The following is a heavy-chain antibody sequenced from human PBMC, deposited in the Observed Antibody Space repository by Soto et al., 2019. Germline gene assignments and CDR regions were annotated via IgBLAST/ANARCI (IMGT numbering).Heavy chain of an antibody. CDR3: ARVRYYYDSSGYSDY. V-gene: IGHV3-33*01. J-gene: IGHJ4*02. Sequence: GGSLRLSCAASGFTFSSYGMHWVRQAPGKGLEWVAVIWYDGSNKYYADSVKGRFTISRDNSKNTLYLQMNSLRAEDTAVYYCARVRYYYDSSGYSDYWGQGTLVTVSS. CDR1: GFTFSSYG. D-gene: IGHD3-22*01. CDR2: IWYDGSNK.